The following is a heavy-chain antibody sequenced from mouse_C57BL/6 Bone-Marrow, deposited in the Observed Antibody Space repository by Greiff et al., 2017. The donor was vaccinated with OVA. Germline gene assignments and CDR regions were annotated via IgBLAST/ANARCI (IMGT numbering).Heavy chain of an antibody. CDR1: GYTFTSYW. J-gene: IGHJ1*03. Sequence: QVQLQQPGTELVKPGTSVKLSCKASGYTFTSYWMHWVKQRPGQGLEWIGNINPGNGGTNYNEKFKSKATLTVDKSSSTAYMQLSSLTSEDSAVYFCARGRFHGYFDVWGTGTTVTVSS. CDR2: INPGNGGT. CDR3: ARGRFHGYFDV. V-gene: IGHV1-53*01.